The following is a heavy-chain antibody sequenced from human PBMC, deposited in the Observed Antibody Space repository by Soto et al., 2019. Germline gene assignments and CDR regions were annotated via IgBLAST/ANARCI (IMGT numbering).Heavy chain of an antibody. CDR3: AKGGAVYGLLTHDY. V-gene: IGHV3-23*01. CDR1: GFTFRDYA. D-gene: IGHD3-9*01. Sequence: EVQLLESGGGLEQPGGSLRLSCAASGFTFRDYAMSWVRQAPGKGLEWVTTITGSSSNLYYSDSVKGRFAISRDNSKNTLYLQMDSLTAEDTAVYYCAKGGAVYGLLTHDYWGLGTLVTVSS. CDR2: ITGSSSNL. J-gene: IGHJ4*02.